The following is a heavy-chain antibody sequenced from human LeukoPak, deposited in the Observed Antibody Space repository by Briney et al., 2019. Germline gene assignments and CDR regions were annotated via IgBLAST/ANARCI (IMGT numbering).Heavy chain of an antibody. Sequence: PGGSLRLSCAASGFAFNNYAMTWVRQAPGKGLEWVSNINDNGGQRHYADSVKGRFTISRDNSKNTLFLQMDSLRAEDTAVYYCAKTQWKVGATDYFDYWGQGILVRVSS. V-gene: IGHV3-23*01. CDR3: AKTQWKVGATDYFDY. D-gene: IGHD1-26*01. CDR2: INDNGGQR. J-gene: IGHJ4*02. CDR1: GFAFNNYA.